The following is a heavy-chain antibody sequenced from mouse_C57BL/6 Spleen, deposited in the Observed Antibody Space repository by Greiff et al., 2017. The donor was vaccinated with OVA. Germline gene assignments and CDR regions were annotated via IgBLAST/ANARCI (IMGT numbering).Heavy chain of an antibody. CDR2: IRNKANGYTT. CDR1: GFTFTDYY. V-gene: IGHV7-3*01. J-gene: IGHJ4*01. CDR3: ARYKDDYGEEAMDY. Sequence: VQLKQSGGGLVQPGGSLSLSCAASGFTFTDYYMSWVRQPPGKALEWLGFIRNKANGYTTEYSASVQGRFTISRDNSQSILYLQMNALRAEDSATYYCARYKDDYGEEAMDYWGQGTSVTVSS. D-gene: IGHD2-4*01.